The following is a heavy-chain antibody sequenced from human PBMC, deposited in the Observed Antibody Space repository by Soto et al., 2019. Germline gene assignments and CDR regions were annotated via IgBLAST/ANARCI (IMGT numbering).Heavy chain of an antibody. D-gene: IGHD3-10*01. CDR1: GCTFSSYS. CDR2: ISSSSSYI. V-gene: IGHV3-21*01. J-gene: IGHJ5*02. Sequence: GGSLRLSCAASGCTFSSYSMNWVRQAPGKGLEWVSSISSSSSYIYYDDSVKGRFTISRDDAKNSLYLQMNSLRAEDTAVYYCASDPYELYGSGSYSYNWFDPWGQGTLVTVSS. CDR3: ASDPYELYGSGSYSYNWFDP.